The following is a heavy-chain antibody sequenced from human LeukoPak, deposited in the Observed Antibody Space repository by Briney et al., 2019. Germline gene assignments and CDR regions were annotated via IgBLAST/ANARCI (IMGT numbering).Heavy chain of an antibody. CDR1: GGSISSYY. Sequence: SEALSLTCTVSGGSISSYYWSWIRQPPGKGLEWFGYIYYSGSTNYNPSLKSRVTISVDTSKNQFSLKLSSVTAADTAVYYCARETRSSWSSNFDYWGQGTLVTVSS. CDR2: IYYSGST. V-gene: IGHV4-59*01. CDR3: ARETRSSWSSNFDY. D-gene: IGHD6-13*01. J-gene: IGHJ4*02.